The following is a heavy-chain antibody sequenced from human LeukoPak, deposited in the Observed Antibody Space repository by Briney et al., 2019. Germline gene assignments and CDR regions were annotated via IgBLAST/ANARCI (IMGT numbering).Heavy chain of an antibody. J-gene: IGHJ4*02. D-gene: IGHD3-10*01. CDR1: GFTFSSYS. CDR3: ASDFYGSGSYDY. CDR2: IYSGGST. Sequence: GGSLRLSCAASGFTFSSYSMNWVRQAPGKGLEWVSVIYSGGSTYYADSVKGRFTISRDNAKNSLYLQMNSLRAEDTAVYYCASDFYGSGSYDYWGQGTLVTVSS. V-gene: IGHV3-66*01.